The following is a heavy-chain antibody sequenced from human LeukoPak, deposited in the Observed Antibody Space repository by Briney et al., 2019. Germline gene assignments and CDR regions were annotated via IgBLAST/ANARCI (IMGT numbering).Heavy chain of an antibody. J-gene: IGHJ4*02. CDR1: GFTFSSYG. Sequence: PGGSLRLSCAASGFTFSSYGMHWVRQAPGKGLEWVAVIWYDGSNKYHADSVKGRFTISRDNSKNTLYLQMNSLRAEDTAVYYCAKDLIAARPETLKYWGQGTLVTVSS. CDR2: IWYDGSNK. CDR3: AKDLIAARPETLKY. V-gene: IGHV3-33*06. D-gene: IGHD6-6*01.